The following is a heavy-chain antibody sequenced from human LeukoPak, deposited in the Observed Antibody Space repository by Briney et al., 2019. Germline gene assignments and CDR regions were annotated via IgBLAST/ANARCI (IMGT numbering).Heavy chain of an antibody. V-gene: IGHV4-39*07. CDR1: GGSISSSSYY. Sequence: SETLSLTCTVSGGSISSSSYYWGWIRQPPGKGLEWIGSIYYSGSTYYNPSLKSRVTISVDTSKDQFSLKLSSVTAADTAVYYCARVLGQLWFSYYYYYMDVWGKGTTVTVSS. J-gene: IGHJ6*03. CDR2: IYYSGST. CDR3: ARVLGQLWFSYYYYYMDV. D-gene: IGHD5-18*01.